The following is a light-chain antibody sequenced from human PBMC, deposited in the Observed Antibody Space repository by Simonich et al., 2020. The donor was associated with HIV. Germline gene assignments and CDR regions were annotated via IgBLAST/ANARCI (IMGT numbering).Light chain of an antibody. CDR2: WAS. J-gene: IGKJ2*01. V-gene: IGKV4-1*01. CDR3: QQYYDSPYT. Sequence: DIVMTQSPDSLAVSLGERATINCKSSQSLLYSSNNKNYLAWYQQKPGQPPKLLIYWASTRESGVPDRFSGRWSGTDFTLTISSLQAEDVAVYYCQQYYDSPYTFGQGTKLEIK. CDR1: QSLLYSSNNKNY.